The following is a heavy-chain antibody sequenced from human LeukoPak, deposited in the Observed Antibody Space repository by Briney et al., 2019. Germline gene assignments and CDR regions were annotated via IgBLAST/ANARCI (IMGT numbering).Heavy chain of an antibody. Sequence: PGGSLRLSCAASGFTLSSSAMSWVRQAPGKGLEWVSAISDSGITTYYADSVKGRFTVSRDNSKNTLYLQMNGLRAEDTALYYCAKEGPPSSGWPFDYWGQGTLVTVSS. CDR3: AKEGPPSSGWPFDY. D-gene: IGHD6-19*01. CDR2: ISDSGITT. CDR1: GFTLSSSA. J-gene: IGHJ4*02. V-gene: IGHV3-23*01.